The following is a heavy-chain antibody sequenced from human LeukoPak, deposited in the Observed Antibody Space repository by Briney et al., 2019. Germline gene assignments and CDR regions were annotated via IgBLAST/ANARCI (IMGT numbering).Heavy chain of an antibody. CDR3: ASSSSRPRGIYYYYMDV. CDR1: GYTFTSYG. V-gene: IGHV1-18*01. J-gene: IGHJ6*03. Sequence: ASVKVSCTASGYTFTSYGISWVRQAPGQGLEWMGWISAYNGNTNYAQKLQGRVTMTTDTSTSTAYMELRSLRSDDTAVYYCASSSSRPRGIYYYYMDVWGKGTTVTVSS. CDR2: ISAYNGNT. D-gene: IGHD6-13*01.